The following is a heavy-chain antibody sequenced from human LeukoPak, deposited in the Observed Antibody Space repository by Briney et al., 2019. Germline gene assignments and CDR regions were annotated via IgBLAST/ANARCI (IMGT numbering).Heavy chain of an antibody. CDR1: GYTFSNYA. J-gene: IGHJ6*02. Sequence: PGGSLRLSCSASGYTFSNYAMHWVRQAPGRGLEYVSANSSNGGSTYYADSVKGRFSISRDNSKNTLYFQVSSLRAEDTAVYYCVKGTGTKYYYYGMDVWGQGATVTVSS. V-gene: IGHV3-64D*06. CDR3: VKGTGTKYYYYGMDV. D-gene: IGHD3/OR15-3a*01. CDR2: NSSNGGST.